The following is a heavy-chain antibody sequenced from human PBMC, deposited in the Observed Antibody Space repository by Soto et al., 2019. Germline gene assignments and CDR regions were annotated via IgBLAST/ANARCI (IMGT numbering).Heavy chain of an antibody. CDR3: ATGAAECSGGSFYSGGPFDY. Sequence: HVQLVQSGAEVKKPGASVKVSCKVSGYTLNELSMHWVRQAPGKGLEWMGGVDPEDGETIYAQKCQGRVTMTEDTSTDTAYMELSSLRYEETSGYYCATGAAECSGGSFYSGGPFDYCGQGTLVTVSS. CDR2: VDPEDGET. D-gene: IGHD2-15*01. J-gene: IGHJ4*02. CDR1: GYTLNELS. V-gene: IGHV1-24*01.